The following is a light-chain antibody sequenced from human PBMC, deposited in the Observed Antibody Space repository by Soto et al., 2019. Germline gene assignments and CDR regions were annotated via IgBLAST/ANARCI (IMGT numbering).Light chain of an antibody. CDR2: KAS. V-gene: IGKV1-5*03. CDR3: QHYNGYRWT. Sequence: DIQMTQSPSTLSGSVGDRVTITCRASQSVSNWLAWYQQKPGKAPKILIYKASSLESGVPSRFSGSGSGTEFTLTISSLRPDDFATYYCQHYNGYRWTFGQGTKVDIK. CDR1: QSVSNW. J-gene: IGKJ1*01.